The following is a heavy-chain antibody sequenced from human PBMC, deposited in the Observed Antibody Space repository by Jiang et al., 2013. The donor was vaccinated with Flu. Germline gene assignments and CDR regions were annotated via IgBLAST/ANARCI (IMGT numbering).Heavy chain of an antibody. V-gene: IGHV5-10-1*01. J-gene: IGHJ4*02. Sequence: GAEVKKPGESLRISCKGSGYSFTSYWISWVRQMPGKGLEWMGRIDPSDSYTNYSPSFQGHVTISADKSISTAYLQWSSLKASDTAMYYCARSPFYLDTVTTVGDYWGQGTLVTVSS. CDR1: GYSFTSYW. CDR3: ARSPFYLDTVTTVGDY. D-gene: IGHD4-17*01. CDR2: IDPSDSYT.